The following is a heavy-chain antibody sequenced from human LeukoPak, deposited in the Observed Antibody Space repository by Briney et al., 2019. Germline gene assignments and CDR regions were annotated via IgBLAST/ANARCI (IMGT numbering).Heavy chain of an antibody. CDR1: GYTFTSNG. Sequence: ASVKVSCKASGYTFTSNGISWVRQAPGQGLEWMGWISGYTGDTKYAQKLQGRVTMTTDTSTSTAYMELRSLRSDDTAVYYCAREDCTNGVCYPGDYWGQGTLVTVSS. CDR3: AREDCTNGVCYPGDY. J-gene: IGHJ4*02. D-gene: IGHD2-8*01. V-gene: IGHV1-18*01. CDR2: ISGYTGDT.